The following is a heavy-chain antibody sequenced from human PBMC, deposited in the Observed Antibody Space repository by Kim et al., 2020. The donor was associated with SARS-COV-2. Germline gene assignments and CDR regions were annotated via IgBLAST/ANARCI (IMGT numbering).Heavy chain of an antibody. D-gene: IGHD2-2*01. CDR1: GYTFTSYA. V-gene: IGHV7-4-1*02. CDR3: ARDLIGRVVVPGVMDV. CDR2: INTNTGNP. J-gene: IGHJ6*02. Sequence: ASVKVSCKASGYTFTSYAMNWVRQAPGQGLEWMGWINTNTGNPTYAQGFTGRFVFSLDTSVSTAYLQISSLKAEDTAVYYCARDLIGRVVVPGVMDVWGQGTTVTVSS.